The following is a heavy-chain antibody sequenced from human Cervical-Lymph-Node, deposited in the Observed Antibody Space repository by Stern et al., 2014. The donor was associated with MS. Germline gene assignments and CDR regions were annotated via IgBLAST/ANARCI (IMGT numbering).Heavy chain of an antibody. D-gene: IGHD2-2*02. CDR2: ITWDTGST. CDR1: GFTFDEYT. J-gene: IGHJ6*02. CDR3: AKVHTSYNGLDV. V-gene: IGHV3-43*01. Sequence: QLVQSGGVVVQPGGSLRLTCAASGFTFDEYTMHWVRQAPGKGLEWVSLITWDTGSTYYADSVKGRFTISRDNSENSLYLQMNSLRIEDTALYYCAKVHTSYNGLDVWGQGTTVTVSS.